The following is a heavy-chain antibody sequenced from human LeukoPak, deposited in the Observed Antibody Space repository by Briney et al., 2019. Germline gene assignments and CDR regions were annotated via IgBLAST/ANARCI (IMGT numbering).Heavy chain of an antibody. V-gene: IGHV4-59*01. CDR2: IYYSGST. CDR3: ARGGPYYFDY. CDR1: GGSISNYY. J-gene: IGHJ4*02. Sequence: SETLSLTCTVSGGSISNYYWSWIRQPPGKGPEWIGYIYYSGSTNYNPSLKSRVTISVDTSKNQFSLKLSSVTAADTAVYYCARGGPYYFDYWGQGTLVTVSS. D-gene: IGHD3-16*01.